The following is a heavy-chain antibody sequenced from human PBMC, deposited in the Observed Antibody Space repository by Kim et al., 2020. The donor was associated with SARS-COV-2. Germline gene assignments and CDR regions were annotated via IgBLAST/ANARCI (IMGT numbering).Heavy chain of an antibody. CDR3: ARATPRYSSSWHLGREREAWFDP. D-gene: IGHD6-13*01. J-gene: IGHJ5*02. CDR1: GGSFSGYY. Sequence: SETLSLTCAVYGGSFSGYYWSWIRQPPGKGLEWIGEINHSGSTNYNPSLKSRVTISVDTSKNQFSLKLSSVTAADTAVYYCARATPRYSSSWHLGREREAWFDPWGQGTLVTVSS. CDR2: INHSGST. V-gene: IGHV4-34*01.